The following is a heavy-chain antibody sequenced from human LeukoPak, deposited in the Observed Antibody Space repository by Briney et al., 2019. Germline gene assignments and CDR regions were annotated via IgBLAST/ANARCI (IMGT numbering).Heavy chain of an antibody. J-gene: IGHJ4*02. CDR2: ISSSGSAI. D-gene: IGHD2-15*01. CDR3: ASKGGFDD. Sequence: PGGSLRLSCAASGFSFSSYEMNWVRQAPGKGLEWVSYISSSGSAIFYADSVKGRFTIYRDNAKNSLFLQMNSLRAEDTAFYYCASKGGFDDWGQGTLVTVSS. V-gene: IGHV3-48*03. CDR1: GFSFSSYE.